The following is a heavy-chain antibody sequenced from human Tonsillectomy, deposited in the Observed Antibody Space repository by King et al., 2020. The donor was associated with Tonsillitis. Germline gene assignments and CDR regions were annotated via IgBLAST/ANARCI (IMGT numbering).Heavy chain of an antibody. D-gene: IGHD1-26*01. CDR3: ARGGPFDY. J-gene: IGHJ4*02. V-gene: IGHV3-48*01. CDR1: GFTFSSFS. Sequence: QLVQSGGGLVQPGGTLRLSCAASGFTFSSFSMNWVRQAPGKGLEWLSYISSGSSTNYYADSLKGRFTISRDNAKKSLYLQMNSLRAEDTAVYYCARGGPFDYWGQGTLVTVSS. CDR2: ISSGSSTN.